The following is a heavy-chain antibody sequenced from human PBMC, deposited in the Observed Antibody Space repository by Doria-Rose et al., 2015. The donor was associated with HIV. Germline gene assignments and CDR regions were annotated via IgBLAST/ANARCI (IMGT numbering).Heavy chain of an antibody. CDR2: IFSDDER. CDR3: ARIKSSRWYHKYYFDF. J-gene: IGHJ4*02. D-gene: IGHD6-13*01. V-gene: IGHV2-26*01. CDR1: GVSLSSPGMG. Sequence: QDSGPVLVKPTETLTLTCTVSGVSLSSPGMGVSWIRQPPGKALEWLANIFSDDERSYKTSLKSRLTISRCTSKSQVVLTMTDTDPVGTATYYCARIKSSRWYHKYYFDFWGQGTLVIVSA.